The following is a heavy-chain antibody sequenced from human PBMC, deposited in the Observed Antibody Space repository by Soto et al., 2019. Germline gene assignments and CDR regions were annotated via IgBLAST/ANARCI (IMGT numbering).Heavy chain of an antibody. V-gene: IGHV1-18*01. J-gene: IGHJ4*02. CDR3: ARDYDYVWATHRHTHYY. CDR1: GDTLAGYG. CDR2: ISSYNANT. Sequence: GAPVKVSCKSSGDTLAGYGMSWVRQAPGQGLEWMGWISSYNANTDYAQKFQGRVTMTADTSTSTVYMELRSLTSDDTAVYYCARDYDYVWATHRHTHYYWGQGTLVTVSS. D-gene: IGHD3-16*02.